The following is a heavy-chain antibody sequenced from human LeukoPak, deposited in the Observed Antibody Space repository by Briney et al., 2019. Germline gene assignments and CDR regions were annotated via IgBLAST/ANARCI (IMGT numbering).Heavy chain of an antibody. J-gene: IGHJ4*02. D-gene: IGHD5-12*01. V-gene: IGHV3-48*04. CDR1: GFTFIDYS. Sequence: GGSLRLSCAASGFTFIDYSMNWVRQAPGKGLEWISYVWIRSGNTKYADSVKGRLNNSGESAKKSVFMQMNSLRVEDTAVYYCARDHRYAFDNWGQGTLVTVSS. CDR2: VWIRSGNT. CDR3: ARDHRYAFDN.